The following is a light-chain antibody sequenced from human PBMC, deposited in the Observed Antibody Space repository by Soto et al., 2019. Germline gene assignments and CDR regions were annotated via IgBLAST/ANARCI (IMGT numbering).Light chain of an antibody. J-gene: IGLJ2*01. CDR3: SSYTSSTAL. CDR1: NSDVGGDNH. V-gene: IGLV2-14*03. CDR2: DVS. Sequence: QSALTQPASVSGSLGQSITISCTGTNSDVGGDNHVSWYQQHPDKAPKLIIYDVSNRPSGVSNRFSGSKSGNTASLTISGLQTEDEAHYYCSSYTSSTALFGGGTQLTVL.